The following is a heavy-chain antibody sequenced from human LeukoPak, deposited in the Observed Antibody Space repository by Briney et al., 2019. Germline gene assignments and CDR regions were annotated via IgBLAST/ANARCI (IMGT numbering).Heavy chain of an antibody. CDR1: GFTFDDYG. D-gene: IGHD3-16*02. CDR2: INWNGGST. J-gene: IGHJ3*02. Sequence: GGSLRLSCAASGFTFDDYGMSWVRQAQGKGLEWVSGINWNGGSTGYADSVKGRFTISRDNAKNSLYLQMNSLRAEDTALYYCARTYDYVWGSYRPYDAFDIWGQGTMVTVSS. V-gene: IGHV3-20*04. CDR3: ARTYDYVWGSYRPYDAFDI.